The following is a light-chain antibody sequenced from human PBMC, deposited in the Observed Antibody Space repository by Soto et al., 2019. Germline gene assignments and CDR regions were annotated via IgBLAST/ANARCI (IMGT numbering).Light chain of an antibody. CDR1: QSISGY. CDR3: QQRASWPLT. J-gene: IGKJ4*01. Sequence: EMVLTQSPATLSLSPGERATLACRASQSISGYLAWYQHRPCRAPRLLIYDASNRPTGIPDRFSGRGSGTDFTLTISSREPEDFAVYYWQQRASWPLTFGGGTALE. V-gene: IGKV3-11*01. CDR2: DAS.